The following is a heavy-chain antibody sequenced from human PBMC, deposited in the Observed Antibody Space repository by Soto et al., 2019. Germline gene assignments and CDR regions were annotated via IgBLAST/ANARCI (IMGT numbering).Heavy chain of an antibody. J-gene: IGHJ4*02. CDR2: ISSSGSTI. CDR3: ARDSRTFTVPGYFDY. Sequence: PGGSLRLSCAAAGFTFSDYYMSWIRQAPGKGLEWVSYISSSGSTIYYADSVKGRFTISRDNAKNSLYLQMNSLRAEDTAVYYCARDSRTFTVPGYFDYWGQGTLVTVSS. V-gene: IGHV3-11*01. CDR1: GFTFSDYY. D-gene: IGHD4-17*01.